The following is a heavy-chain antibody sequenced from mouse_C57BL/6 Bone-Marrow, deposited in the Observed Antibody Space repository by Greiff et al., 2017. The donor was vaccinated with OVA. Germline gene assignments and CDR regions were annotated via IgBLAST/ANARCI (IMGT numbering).Heavy chain of an antibody. CDR1: GYTFTSYW. D-gene: IGHD2-5*01. CDR3: ARFYYSNHDAMDY. CDR2: IDPSDSYT. J-gene: IGHJ4*01. V-gene: IGHV1-59*01. Sequence: QVQLQQPGAELVRPGTSVKLSCKASGYTFTSYWMHWVQQRPGQGLEWIGVIDPSDSYTNYNQKFKGKATLTVDTSSSTAYMQLSSLTSEDSAVYYCARFYYSNHDAMDYWGQGTSVTVSS.